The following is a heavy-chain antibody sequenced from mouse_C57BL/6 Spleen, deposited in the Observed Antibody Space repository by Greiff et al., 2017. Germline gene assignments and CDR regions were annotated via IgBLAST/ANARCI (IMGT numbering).Heavy chain of an antibody. CDR3: ARKEVDY. CDR1: GYTFTSYW. D-gene: IGHD1-1*02. V-gene: IGHV1-50*01. Sequence: QVQLQQSGAELVKPGASVKLSCKASGYTFTSYWMQWVKQRPGQGLEWIGEIDPSDSYTNYNQKFKGKATLTVDISSSTAYMQLSSLTSEDSAVXYCARKEVDYWGQGTTLTVSS. CDR2: IDPSDSYT. J-gene: IGHJ2*01.